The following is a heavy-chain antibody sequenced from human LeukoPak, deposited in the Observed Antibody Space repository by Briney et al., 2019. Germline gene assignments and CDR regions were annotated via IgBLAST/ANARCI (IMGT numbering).Heavy chain of an antibody. D-gene: IGHD2-2*02. CDR3: ARTTMGYCSSTSCYTVGPYWYFDL. V-gene: IGHV1-2*02. CDR2: INPNSGGT. J-gene: IGHJ2*01. Sequence: ASVKVSCKASGYTFTGYYMHWVRQAPGQGLEWMGWINPNSGGTNYAQKFQGRVTMTRDTSISTAYMELSRLRSDDTAVYYCARTTMGYCSSTSCYTVGPYWYFDLWGRGTLVTVSS. CDR1: GYTFTGYY.